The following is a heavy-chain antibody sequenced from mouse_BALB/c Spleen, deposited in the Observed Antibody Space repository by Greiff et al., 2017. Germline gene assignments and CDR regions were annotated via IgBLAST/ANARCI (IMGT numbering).Heavy chain of an antibody. D-gene: IGHD1-1*01. Sequence: EVMLVESGPGLVKPSQSLSLTCTVTGYSITSDYAWNWIRQFPGNKLEWMGYISYSGSTSYNPSLKSRISITRDTSKNQFFLQLNSVTTEDTATYYCARLPVVRSDWYFDVWGAGTTVTVSS. CDR2: ISYSGST. V-gene: IGHV3-2*02. J-gene: IGHJ1*01. CDR3: ARLPVVRSDWYFDV. CDR1: GYSITSDYA.